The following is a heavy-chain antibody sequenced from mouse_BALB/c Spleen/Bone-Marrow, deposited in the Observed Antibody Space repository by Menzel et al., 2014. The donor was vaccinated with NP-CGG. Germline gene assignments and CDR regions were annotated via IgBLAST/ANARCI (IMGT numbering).Heavy chain of an antibody. D-gene: IGHD2-1*01. Sequence: VQLVESGGGLVQPGSSLSLSCATSGFTFTDYYMSWVRQPPGKALEWLGFIRNKANGYTTEYSASVKGRFTVSRDNSQSILYLQMNTLRAEDSATYYCARDRNVNYNGYFDVWGAGTPVTVSS. CDR2: IRNKANGYTT. V-gene: IGHV7-3*02. CDR1: GFTFTDYY. J-gene: IGHJ1*01. CDR3: ARDRNVNYNGYFDV.